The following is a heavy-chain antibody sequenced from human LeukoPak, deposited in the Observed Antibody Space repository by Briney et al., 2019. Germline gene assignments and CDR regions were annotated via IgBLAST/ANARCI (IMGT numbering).Heavy chain of an antibody. Sequence: ASVKVSCKASGYTFTGYYMHWVRQAPGQGLEWMGWINPNSGGTNYAQKFQGRVTMTRDTPISTAYMELSRLRSDDTAVYYCATIDYGDYHSLDYWGQGTLVTVSS. CDR2: INPNSGGT. V-gene: IGHV1-2*02. CDR3: ATIDYGDYHSLDY. J-gene: IGHJ4*02. D-gene: IGHD4-17*01. CDR1: GYTFTGYY.